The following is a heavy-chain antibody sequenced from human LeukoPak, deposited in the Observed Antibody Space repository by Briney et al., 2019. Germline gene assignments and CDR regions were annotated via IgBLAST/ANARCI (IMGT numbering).Heavy chain of an antibody. CDR3: ARQNSRAIDH. V-gene: IGHV5-51*01. J-gene: IGHJ4*02. D-gene: IGHD2-21*01. Sequence: GESLKISCKASGYNFSSYWIGWVRQMPGKGLEWMGIIYPGDYDSRYSPSFQGQVTISADKSISTAYLQWSSLKASDTAMYYCARQNSRAIDHWGQGTLVTVSS. CDR1: GYNFSSYW. CDR2: IYPGDYDS.